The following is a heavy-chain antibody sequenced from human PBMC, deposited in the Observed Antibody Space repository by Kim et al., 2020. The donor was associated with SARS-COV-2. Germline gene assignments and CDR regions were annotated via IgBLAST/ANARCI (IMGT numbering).Heavy chain of an antibody. CDR3: ARAEFGELAY. V-gene: IGHV7-4-1*02. Sequence: ASVKVSCKASGYSFTSYPINWVRQAPGQGLEWMGWITTNTGNPTYAQGFTGRFVFSLDTSVSTSYLHINSLEAEDTAVYYCARAEFGELAYWGQGTLVTVSS. J-gene: IGHJ4*02. D-gene: IGHD3-10*01. CDR2: ITTNTGNP. CDR1: GYSFTSYP.